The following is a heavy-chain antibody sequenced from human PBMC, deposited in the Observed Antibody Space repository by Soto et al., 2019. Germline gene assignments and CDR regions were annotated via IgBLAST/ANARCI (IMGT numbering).Heavy chain of an antibody. V-gene: IGHV4-59*01. CDR3: ARALQRSSSSWYDY. CDR2: IYYSGST. Sequence: SETLSLTCTVSGGSTSSYYWSWIRQPPGKGLEWIGYIYYSGSTNYNPSLKSRVTISVDTSKNQFSLKLSSVTAADTAVYYCARALQRSSSSWYDYWGQGTLVTVSS. D-gene: IGHD6-13*01. J-gene: IGHJ4*02. CDR1: GGSTSSYY.